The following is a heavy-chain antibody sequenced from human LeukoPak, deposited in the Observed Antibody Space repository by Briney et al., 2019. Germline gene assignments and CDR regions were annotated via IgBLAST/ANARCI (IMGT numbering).Heavy chain of an antibody. D-gene: IGHD6-13*01. CDR2: IYYSGST. CDR1: GGSISSYY. CDR3: ARDSVYSSSCLDAFDI. V-gene: IGHV4-59*01. Sequence: SETLSLTCTVSGGSISSYYWSWIRQPPGKGLEWIGYIYYSGSTNYNPSLKSRVTISVDTSKTQFSLKLSSVTAADTPVYYCARDSVYSSSCLDAFDIWGQGTMVTVSS. J-gene: IGHJ3*02.